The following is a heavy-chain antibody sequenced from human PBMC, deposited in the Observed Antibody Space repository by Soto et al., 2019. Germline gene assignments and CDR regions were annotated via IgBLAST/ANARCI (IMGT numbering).Heavy chain of an antibody. V-gene: IGHV3-7*01. D-gene: IGHD3-9*01. Sequence: PGGSLRLSCAASGFTFSSYWMSWVRQAPGKGLEWVANIKQDGSEKYYVDSVKGRFTISRDNAKNSLYLQMNSLRAEDTAVYYCARGRELRYFDWPDAFDIWGQGTMVTVSS. CDR3: ARGRELRYFDWPDAFDI. J-gene: IGHJ3*02. CDR2: IKQDGSEK. CDR1: GFTFSSYW.